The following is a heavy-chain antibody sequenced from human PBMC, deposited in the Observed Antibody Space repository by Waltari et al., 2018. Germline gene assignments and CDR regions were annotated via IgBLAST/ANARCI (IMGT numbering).Heavy chain of an antibody. V-gene: IGHV1-2*04. CDR3: ARDRRLYSSGPPDAFDI. Sequence: QVQLVQSGAEVKKPGASVKVSCKASGYTFTGYYMHWVRQAPGKGLEWMGWINPNSGGTNYAQKFQGWVTMTRDTSISTAYMELSRLRSDDTAVYYCARDRRLYSSGPPDAFDIWGQGTMVTVSS. CDR2: INPNSGGT. J-gene: IGHJ3*02. CDR1: GYTFTGYY. D-gene: IGHD6-19*01.